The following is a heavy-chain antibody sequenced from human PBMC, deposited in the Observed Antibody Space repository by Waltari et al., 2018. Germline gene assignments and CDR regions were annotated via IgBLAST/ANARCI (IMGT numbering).Heavy chain of an antibody. CDR2: IYYSGST. D-gene: IGHD1-26*01. CDR3: ASDSGSEFDY. J-gene: IGHJ4*02. V-gene: IGHV4-59*01. CDR1: GGSISSYY. Sequence: QVQLQESGPGLVKPSETLSLTCTVPGGSISSYYWSWIRQPPGKGLEWIGYIYYSGSTNYNPSLKSRVTISVDTSKNQFSLKLSSVTAADTAVYYCASDSGSEFDYWGQGTLVTVSS.